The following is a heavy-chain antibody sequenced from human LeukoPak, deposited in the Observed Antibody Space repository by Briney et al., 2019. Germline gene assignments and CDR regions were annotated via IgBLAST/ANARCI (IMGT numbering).Heavy chain of an antibody. Sequence: SGGSLRLSCVASEFTFNNYAMNWVRQAPGKGLEWVAAISGGAHSTYHADSVRGRFTISRDNSKNTLYLQMNSLRAEDTAVYYCAKVILYYDSSGSKRYYFDYWGQGTLVTVSS. CDR3: AKVILYYDSSGSKRYYFDY. J-gene: IGHJ4*02. D-gene: IGHD3-22*01. CDR1: EFTFNNYA. CDR2: ISGGAHST. V-gene: IGHV3-23*01.